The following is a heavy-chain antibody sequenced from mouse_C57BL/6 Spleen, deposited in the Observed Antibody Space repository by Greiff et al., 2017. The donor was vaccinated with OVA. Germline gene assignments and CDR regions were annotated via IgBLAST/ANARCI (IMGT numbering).Heavy chain of an antibody. CDR1: GYTFTDYN. CDR2: INPNNGGT. Sequence: EVQLQQSGPELVKPGASVKIPCKASGYTFTDYNMDWVKQSHGKSLEWIGDINPNNGGTIYNQKFKGKATLTVDKSSSTAYMELRSLTSEDTAVYYCARYTTVVAPYCDVWGTGTTVTVSS. V-gene: IGHV1-18*01. J-gene: IGHJ1*03. CDR3: ARYTTVVAPYCDV. D-gene: IGHD1-1*01.